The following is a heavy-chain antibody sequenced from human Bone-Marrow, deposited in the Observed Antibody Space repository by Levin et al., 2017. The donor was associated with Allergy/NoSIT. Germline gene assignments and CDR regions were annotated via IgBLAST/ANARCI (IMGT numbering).Heavy chain of an antibody. CDR3: ARGPIIDY. V-gene: IGHV4-30-2*01. D-gene: IGHD2-21*01. Sequence: SETLSLTCAVSGGSISSGGYSWSWIRQPPGKGLEWIGYIYHSGSTYYNPSLKSRVTISVDRSKNQFSLKLSSVTAADTAVYYCARGPIIDYWGQGTLVTVSS. CDR1: GGSISSGGYS. CDR2: IYHSGST. J-gene: IGHJ4*02.